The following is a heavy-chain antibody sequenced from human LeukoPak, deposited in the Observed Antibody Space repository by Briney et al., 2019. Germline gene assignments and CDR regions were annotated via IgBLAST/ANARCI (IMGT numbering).Heavy chain of an antibody. CDR3: SLTTVFIPLAY. CDR2: ISYDGSNK. Sequence: GGSLRLSCAASGFTFSSYAMHWVRQAPGKGLEWVAVISYDGSNKYYADSVKGRFTISRDNSKNTLYLQMNSLRAEDTAVYYCSLTTVFIPLAYWGQGTLVTVSS. CDR1: GFTFSSYA. J-gene: IGHJ4*02. V-gene: IGHV3-30-3*01. D-gene: IGHD4-17*01.